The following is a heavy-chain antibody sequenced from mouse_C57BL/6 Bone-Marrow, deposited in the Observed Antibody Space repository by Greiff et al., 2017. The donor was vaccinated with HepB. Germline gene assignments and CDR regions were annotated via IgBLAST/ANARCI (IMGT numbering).Heavy chain of an antibody. V-gene: IGHV1-82*01. CDR3: GRYTTASRDYFDY. CDR1: GYAFSSSW. J-gene: IGHJ2*01. Sequence: VMLVESGPELVKPGASVKISCKASGYAFSSSWMNWVKQRPGKGLEWIGRIYPGDGDTNYNGKFKGKATLTADKSSSTAYMQLSSLTSEDSAVYFCGRYTTASRDYFDYWGQGTTLTVSS. CDR2: IYPGDGDT. D-gene: IGHD1-2*01.